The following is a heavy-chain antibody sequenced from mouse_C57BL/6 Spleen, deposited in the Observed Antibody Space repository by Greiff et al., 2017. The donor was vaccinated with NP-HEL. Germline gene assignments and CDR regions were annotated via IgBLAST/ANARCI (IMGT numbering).Heavy chain of an antibody. CDR2: ISSGGCYT. CDR1: GFTFSSYG. CDR3: ARGDGYYGY. V-gene: IGHV5-6*01. Sequence: EVKLVESGGDLVKPGGSLKLSCAASGFTFSSYGMSWFRQTPDKRLEWVATISSGGCYTYLQVSVNGRFTISRDNAKNTLYLQMSSLKSEDTAMYYCARGDGYYGYWGQGTTLTVSS. D-gene: IGHD2-3*01. J-gene: IGHJ2*01.